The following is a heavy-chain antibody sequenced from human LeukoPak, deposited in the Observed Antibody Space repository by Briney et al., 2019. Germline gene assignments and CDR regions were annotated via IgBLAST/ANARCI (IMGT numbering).Heavy chain of an antibody. CDR3: AKGKDDSSSWYFFY. J-gene: IGHJ4*02. CDR2: ISGSGGST. V-gene: IGHV3-23*01. Sequence: PGGSLRLSCAASGFTFSSYAMNWVRQAPGKGLEWVSAISGSGGSTYYADSVKGRFTISRDNSKNTLYLQMSSLRADDTAVYYCAKGKDDSSSWYFFYWGQGTLVTVSS. D-gene: IGHD6-13*01. CDR1: GFTFSSYA.